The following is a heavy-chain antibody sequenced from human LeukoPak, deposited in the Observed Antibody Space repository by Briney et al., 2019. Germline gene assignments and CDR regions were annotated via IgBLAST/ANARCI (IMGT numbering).Heavy chain of an antibody. D-gene: IGHD3-10*01. CDR2: IYYTGNT. Sequence: PSETLSLTCTVSGGSISNYYWNWIRQPPGKGLEWIGYIYYTGNTNYNPSLKSRVTISVDTSKNQFSLKLSSVTAADTAVYYCARVMGVRFDYWGQGTLVTVSS. CDR1: GGSISNYY. J-gene: IGHJ4*02. V-gene: IGHV4-59*01. CDR3: ARVMGVRFDY.